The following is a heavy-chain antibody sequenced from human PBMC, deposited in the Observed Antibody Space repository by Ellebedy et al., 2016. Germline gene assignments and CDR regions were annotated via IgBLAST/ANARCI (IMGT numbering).Heavy chain of an antibody. V-gene: IGHV3-48*04. D-gene: IGHD1-26*01. J-gene: IGHJ2*01. Sequence: GGSLRLSXAASGFTFSIYSMNWVRQAPGKGLEWISYITTSSNSIVYADSVKGRFTISRDNAKNSLYLQMNSLRAEDTAVYYCARDADGNFDVWGRGTLVTVSS. CDR3: ARDADGNFDV. CDR1: GFTFSIYS. CDR2: ITTSSNSI.